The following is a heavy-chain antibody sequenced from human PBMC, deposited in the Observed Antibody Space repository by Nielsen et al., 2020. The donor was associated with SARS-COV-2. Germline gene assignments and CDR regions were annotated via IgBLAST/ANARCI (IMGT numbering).Heavy chain of an antibody. Sequence: GGSLRLSCAASGFTFSSYGMHWVRQAPGKGLEWVTFIRYDGSNKYYADSVKGRFTISRDNSKNPLYLQMNSLRAEDTAVYYCARDGQGQQLVRRYYYYYGMDVWGQGTTVTVSS. CDR3: ARDGQGQQLVRRYYYYYGMDV. D-gene: IGHD6-13*01. V-gene: IGHV3-30*02. CDR2: IRYDGSNK. J-gene: IGHJ6*02. CDR1: GFTFSSYG.